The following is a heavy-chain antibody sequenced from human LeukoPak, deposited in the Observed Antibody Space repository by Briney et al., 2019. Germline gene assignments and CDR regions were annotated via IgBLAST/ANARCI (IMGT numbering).Heavy chain of an antibody. CDR2: IYTSGST. J-gene: IGHJ1*01. Sequence: SETLSLTCTVSDGSISSYYWSWIRQPAGKGLEWIGRIYTSGSTNYNPSLKSRVTMSVDTSKNQFSLKLSSVTAADTDVYYCASTTVTWTRAEYFQHWGQGTLVTVSS. V-gene: IGHV4-4*07. CDR3: ASTTVTWTRAEYFQH. CDR1: DGSISSYY. D-gene: IGHD4-17*01.